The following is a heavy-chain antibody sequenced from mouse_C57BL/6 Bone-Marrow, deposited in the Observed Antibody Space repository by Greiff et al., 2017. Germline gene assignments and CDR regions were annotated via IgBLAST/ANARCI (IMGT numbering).Heavy chain of an antibody. D-gene: IGHD2-3*01. CDR1: GYTFTSYW. V-gene: IGHV1-61*01. CDR3: ARRGDGYQD. Sequence: QSCKASGYTFTSYWMDWVKQRPGQGLEWIGNIYPSDSETHYNQKFKDKATLTVDKSSSTAYMQLSSLTSEDSAVYYCARRGDGYQDWGQGTLVTVSA. J-gene: IGHJ3*01. CDR2: IYPSDSET.